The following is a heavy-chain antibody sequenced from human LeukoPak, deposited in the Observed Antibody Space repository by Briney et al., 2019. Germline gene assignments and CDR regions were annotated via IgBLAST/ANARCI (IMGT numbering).Heavy chain of an antibody. Sequence: SETLSHTCAVYGGSFSGYYWSWIRQPPGKGLEWIGEINHSGSTNYNPSLKSRVTISVDTSKNQFSLKLSSVTAADTAVYYCARAIRAPTRLTQNYYYGMDVWGKGTTVTVSS. CDR3: ARAIRAPTRLTQNYYYGMDV. CDR1: GGSFSGYY. J-gene: IGHJ6*04. CDR2: INHSGST. D-gene: IGHD3-16*01. V-gene: IGHV4-34*01.